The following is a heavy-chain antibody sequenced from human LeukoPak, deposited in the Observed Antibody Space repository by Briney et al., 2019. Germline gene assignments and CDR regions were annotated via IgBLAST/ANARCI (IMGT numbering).Heavy chain of an antibody. CDR1: GFTFSSYA. V-gene: IGHV3-64D*06. J-gene: IGHJ4*02. CDR2: ISSNGGSA. D-gene: IGHD6-13*01. Sequence: GGSLRLSCLASGFTFSSYAMHWVRQAPGKGLEYVSAISSNGGSAHYADSVKGRFTISRDNSKNTLDLQMSSLRAEDTAVYYCVRGNYSSSWSMTTYFDYWGQGTLVTVSS. CDR3: VRGNYSSSWSMTTYFDY.